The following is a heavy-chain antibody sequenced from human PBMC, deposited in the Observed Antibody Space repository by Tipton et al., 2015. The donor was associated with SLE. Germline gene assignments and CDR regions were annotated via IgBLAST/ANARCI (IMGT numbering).Heavy chain of an antibody. CDR3: ARGAETFYYFDY. Sequence: LRLSCAASGFTFSSYWMSWVRQPPGKGLEWIGEINHSGSTNYNPSLKSRVTISVDTSKNQFSLKLSSVTAADTAVYYCARGAETFYYFDYWGQGTLVT. J-gene: IGHJ4*02. CDR2: INHSGST. V-gene: IGHV4-34*01. CDR1: GFTFSSYW.